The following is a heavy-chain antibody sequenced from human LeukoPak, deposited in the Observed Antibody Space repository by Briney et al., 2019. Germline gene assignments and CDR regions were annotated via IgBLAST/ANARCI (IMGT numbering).Heavy chain of an antibody. CDR1: GFTFSIYA. V-gene: IGHV3-30*01. CDR2: ISHDGSNI. Sequence: GGSLRLSCAASGFTFSIYAMHWVRQAPGKGLEWVAFISHDGSNIYYEDSVKGRLAISRDNSKNTLYLQMNSLRAEDTAVYYCAREECSSSSCYTFDHWGQGTLVTVSS. D-gene: IGHD2-2*02. J-gene: IGHJ4*02. CDR3: AREECSSSSCYTFDH.